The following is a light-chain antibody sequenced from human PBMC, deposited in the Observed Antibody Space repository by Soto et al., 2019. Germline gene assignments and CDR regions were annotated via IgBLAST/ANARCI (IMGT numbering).Light chain of an antibody. CDR2: GAF. CDR1: QSVSNN. CDR3: QQYNNWPPWT. Sequence: EIVLTQSPATLSVSPWERVTLSCRASQSVSNNLAWYQHKPGQAPSLLIYGAFTRASGVPARFSGSGSGTEFTLTISSLQSEDFAVYYCQQYNNWPPWTFGQGTKVDIK. V-gene: IGKV3-15*01. J-gene: IGKJ1*01.